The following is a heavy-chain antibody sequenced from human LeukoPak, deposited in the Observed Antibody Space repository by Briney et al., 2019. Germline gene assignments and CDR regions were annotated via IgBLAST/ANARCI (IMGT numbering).Heavy chain of an antibody. CDR3: ARGSAWYVAY. V-gene: IGHV1-3*04. CDR2: INTGTDDS. D-gene: IGHD6-19*01. CDR1: GYTFTDFA. J-gene: IGHJ4*02. Sequence: ASVKVSCKASGYTFTDFAMHWVRQAPGQRHEWMGWINTGTDDSKYSQKFQGRVTITRDTSARIVYMELSSLIFEDTAVYYCARGSAWYVAYWGQGTLVTVSS.